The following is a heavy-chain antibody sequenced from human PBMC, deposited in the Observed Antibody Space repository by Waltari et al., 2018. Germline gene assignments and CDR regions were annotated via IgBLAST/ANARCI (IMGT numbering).Heavy chain of an antibody. D-gene: IGHD3-16*01. CDR1: GFSFSNSY. CDR3: VREITRGGYYFNF. CDR2: IGDDDLYT. J-gene: IGHJ4*02. Sequence: QVDLVESGGGLVEPGGSLRLSCVASGFSFSNSYMSWVRQAPGGGLQWISFIGDDDLYTNYTVSVKGRFTISRDNTKNSLYLQMNSLRAEDTAVYYCVREITRGGYYFNFWGPGTLVTVSS. V-gene: IGHV3-11*06.